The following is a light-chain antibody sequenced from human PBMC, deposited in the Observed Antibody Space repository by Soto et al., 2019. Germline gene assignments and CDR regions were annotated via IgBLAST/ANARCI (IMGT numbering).Light chain of an antibody. Sequence: DAQMTQSPSILSASVGERVPITCRASQSVRTWLAWYQQKPGSAPNLLIYKASILHSGVPLRFTGNGSGAEFTLTIPSLQLDDSAPYFCQQYHTYPFIFGGGTKVEI. CDR3: QQYHTYPFI. CDR1: QSVRTW. CDR2: KAS. J-gene: IGKJ4*01. V-gene: IGKV1-5*03.